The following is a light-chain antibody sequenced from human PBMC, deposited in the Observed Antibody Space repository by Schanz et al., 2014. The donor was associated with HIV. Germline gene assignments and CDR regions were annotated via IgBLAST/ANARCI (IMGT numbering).Light chain of an antibody. J-gene: IGKJ1*01. CDR1: QSITRS. V-gene: IGKV1-5*03. CDR3: QQYVTYSQWP. CDR2: RAS. Sequence: DIQMTQSPSSLSVSVGDRVTITCRASQSITRSLAWYQQKPGKAPKLLIYRASNLEVGVSSRFSGSGSGTEFTLTISSLQPDDFATYYCQQYVTYSQWPFGQGTKVELK.